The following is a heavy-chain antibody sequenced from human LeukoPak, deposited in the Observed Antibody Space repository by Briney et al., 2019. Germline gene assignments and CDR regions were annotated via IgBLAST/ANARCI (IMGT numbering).Heavy chain of an antibody. CDR3: AELGITMIGGV. V-gene: IGHV3-74*01. Sequence: VRSLSLSCAASGFTFSSYWMHWVREAPRKRLVWVSRITSDGSSTTSARSAKVRSTFSRDKAKNSLYLQMISLRAEDTAVYDCAELGITMIGGVWGKGTTVTISS. J-gene: IGHJ6*04. D-gene: IGHD3-10*02. CDR1: GFTFSSYW. CDR2: ITSDGSST.